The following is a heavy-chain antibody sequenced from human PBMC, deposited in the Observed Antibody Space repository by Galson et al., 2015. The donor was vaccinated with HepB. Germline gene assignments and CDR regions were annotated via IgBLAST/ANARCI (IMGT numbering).Heavy chain of an antibody. CDR1: GYTFTKYW. Sequence: QSGAEVKESGKSLKISCKGFGYTFTKYWIGWVRQMPGSGPEWMGIIYPGDSDTRYSPSFQGQVTISADKVTNTTYLQWSSLKASDTAIYYCARTLGAKGGWGYWGQGTLVTVSS. D-gene: IGHD5-12*01. V-gene: IGHV5-51*03. CDR3: ARTLGAKGGWGY. J-gene: IGHJ4*02. CDR2: IYPGDSDT.